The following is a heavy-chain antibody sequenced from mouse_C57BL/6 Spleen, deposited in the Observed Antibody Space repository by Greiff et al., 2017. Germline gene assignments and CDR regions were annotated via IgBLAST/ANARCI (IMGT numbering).Heavy chain of an antibody. V-gene: IGHV2-5*01. D-gene: IGHD4-1*01. Sequence: VKLMESGPGLVQPSQSLSITCTVSGFSLTSYGVHWVRQSPGKGLEWLGVIWRGGSTDYNAAFMSRLSITKDNSKSQVFFKMNRLQADDTAIYYCAKKNWDRYAMDYWGQGTSVTVSS. CDR3: AKKNWDRYAMDY. J-gene: IGHJ4*01. CDR2: IWRGGST. CDR1: GFSLTSYG.